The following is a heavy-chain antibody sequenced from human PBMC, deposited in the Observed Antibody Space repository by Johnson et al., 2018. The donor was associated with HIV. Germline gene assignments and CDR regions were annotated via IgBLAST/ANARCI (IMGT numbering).Heavy chain of an antibody. V-gene: IGHV3-23*04. J-gene: IGHJ3*02. D-gene: IGHD1-26*01. CDR2: IRGSGGSG. CDR3: TTGGKYSGRYTGAFDI. Sequence: VQLVESGGGVVQPGRSLRLSCAASGLTFKNFAMSWVRQAPGKGLEWVSVIRGSGGSGYYADFAKGRFTVSRDNSKNTLYLQMNSLRAEDTAVYYCTTGGKYSGRYTGAFDIWGQGTMVTVSS. CDR1: GLTFKNFA.